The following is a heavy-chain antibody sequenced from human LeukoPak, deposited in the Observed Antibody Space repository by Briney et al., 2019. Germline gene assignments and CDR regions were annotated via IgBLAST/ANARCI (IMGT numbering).Heavy chain of an antibody. Sequence: GASVKVSCKASGGTFRSYAISWVRQAPGQGLEWMGGIIPIFGTANYAQKFQGRVTITADESTSTAYMELSSLRSEDTAVYYCAGSPYYYDSSGYYIVVVYWGQGTLVTVSS. J-gene: IGHJ4*02. CDR1: GGTFRSYA. CDR3: AGSPYYYDSSGYYIVVVY. D-gene: IGHD3-22*01. CDR2: IIPIFGTA. V-gene: IGHV1-69*13.